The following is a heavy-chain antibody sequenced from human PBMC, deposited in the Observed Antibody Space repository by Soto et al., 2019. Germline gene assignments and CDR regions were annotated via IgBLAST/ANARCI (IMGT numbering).Heavy chain of an antibody. J-gene: IGHJ4*02. CDR3: AKGATTIDY. CDR1: GFTFSSYA. CDR2: ISGSGGST. V-gene: IGHV3-23*01. D-gene: IGHD4-17*01. Sequence: EVQLLESGGGLVQPGGSLRLSCVASGFTFSSYAMSWVRQAPGEGLEWVTAISGSGGSTYYADSVKGRLTNTRDNTKNTLYLQMTAQRAEDTAVYYCAKGATTIDYWGQGTLGTVSS.